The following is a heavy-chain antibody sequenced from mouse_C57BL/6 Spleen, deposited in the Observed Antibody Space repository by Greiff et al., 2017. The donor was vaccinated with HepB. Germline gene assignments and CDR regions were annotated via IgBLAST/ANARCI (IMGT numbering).Heavy chain of an antibody. J-gene: IGHJ2*01. CDR1: GFTFSSYA. D-gene: IGHD1-1*01. CDR2: ISSGGDYI. Sequence: EVNVVESGEGLVKPGGSLKLSCAASGFTFSSYAMSWVRQTPEKRLEWVAYISSGGDYIYYADTVKGRFTISRDNARNTLYLQMSSLKSEDTAMYYCTREATVYYFDYWGQGTTLTVSS. CDR3: TREATVYYFDY. V-gene: IGHV5-9-1*02.